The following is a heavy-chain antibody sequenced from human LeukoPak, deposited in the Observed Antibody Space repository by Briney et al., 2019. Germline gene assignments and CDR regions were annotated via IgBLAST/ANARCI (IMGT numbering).Heavy chain of an antibody. J-gene: IGHJ4*02. Sequence: GGSLRLSCAASGFTVSSNYMSWVRQAPGKGLEWVSVIYSGGSAYYADSVKGRFTISRDNSKNTLYLQMDSLRAEDTAVYYCARGTPGDPSNFDYWGQGTLVTVSS. CDR1: GFTVSSNY. D-gene: IGHD7-27*01. V-gene: IGHV3-53*01. CDR2: IYSGGSA. CDR3: ARGTPGDPSNFDY.